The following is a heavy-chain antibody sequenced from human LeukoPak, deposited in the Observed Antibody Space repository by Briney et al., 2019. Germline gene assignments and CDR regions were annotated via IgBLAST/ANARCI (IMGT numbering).Heavy chain of an antibody. CDR1: GFTFSSYA. J-gene: IGHJ4*02. V-gene: IGHV3-23*01. CDR3: AKGSYPVPAAPYYFDY. CDR2: IGGSGGST. Sequence: GGSLRLSCAASGFTFSSYAMSWVRQAPGKGLEWVSVIGGSGGSTYYADSVKGRFTISRDNSKNTLYLQMNSLRAEDTAVYYCAKGSYPVPAAPYYFDYWGQGTLVTVSS. D-gene: IGHD2-2*01.